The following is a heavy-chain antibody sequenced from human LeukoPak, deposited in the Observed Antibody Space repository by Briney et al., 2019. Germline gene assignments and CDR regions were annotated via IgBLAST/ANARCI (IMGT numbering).Heavy chain of an antibody. D-gene: IGHD1-26*01. J-gene: IGHJ4*02. CDR1: GFTFSNAW. CDR2: IKSKTDGGTT. Sequence: GGSLRLSCAASGFTFSNAWMSWVRQAPGKGLEWVGRIKSKTDGGTTDYAAPVKGRFTISRDDSKNTLYLQMNSLKTEDTAVYYFTTGLGVGATIGFDYWGQGTLVTVSS. V-gene: IGHV3-15*01. CDR3: TTGLGVGATIGFDY.